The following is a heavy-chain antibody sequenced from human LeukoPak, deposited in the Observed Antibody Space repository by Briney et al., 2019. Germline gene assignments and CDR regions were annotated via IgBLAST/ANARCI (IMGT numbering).Heavy chain of an antibody. V-gene: IGHV4-39*01. CDR1: GGSISSSKYY. D-gene: IGHD6-13*01. Sequence: PSETLSLTCTVSGGSISSSKYYWGWIRQPPGKGLEWIGGIYYNGNTNYNPSLKSRVTISVETSKNQFSLKLRSVTAADTAVYYCARHQGYSSSYSDYWGQGTLVTVSS. CDR3: ARHQGYSSSYSDY. CDR2: IYYNGNT. J-gene: IGHJ4*02.